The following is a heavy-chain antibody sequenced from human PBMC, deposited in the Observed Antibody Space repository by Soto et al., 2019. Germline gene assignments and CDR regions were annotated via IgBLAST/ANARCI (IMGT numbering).Heavy chain of an antibody. CDR1: GFTFSSYG. J-gene: IGHJ4*02. D-gene: IGHD3-3*01. CDR3: ARDLNDFWSGYLSLDY. CDR2: ISYDGSNK. V-gene: IGHV3-30*03. Sequence: PVGSLRLSCAASGFTFSSYGMHWVRQAPAKGLEWVAVISYDGSNKYYADSVKGRFTISRDNSKNTLYLQMNSLRAEDTAVYYCARDLNDFWSGYLSLDYWGQGTLVTVSS.